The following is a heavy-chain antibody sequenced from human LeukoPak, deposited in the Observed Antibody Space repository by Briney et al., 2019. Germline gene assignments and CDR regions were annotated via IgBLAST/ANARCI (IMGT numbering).Heavy chain of an antibody. CDR3: ATSPSLTKYYYYYMDV. CDR1: GGSISSGGYY. CDR2: IYHSGST. V-gene: IGHV4-30-2*01. Sequence: TSETLSLTCTVSGGSISSGGYYWSWIRQPPGKGLEWIGYIYHSGSTYYNPSLKSRVTISVDRSKNQFSLKLSSVTAADTAVYYCATSPSLTKYYYYYMDVWGKGTTVTVSS. J-gene: IGHJ6*03.